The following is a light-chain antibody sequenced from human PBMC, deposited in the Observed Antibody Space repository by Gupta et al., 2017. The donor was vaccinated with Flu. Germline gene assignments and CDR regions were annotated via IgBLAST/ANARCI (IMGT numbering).Light chain of an antibody. J-gene: IGLJ1*01. CDR1: SSNIGAGYD. Sequence: CTGSSSNIGAGYDVHWSQPLPGTAPKLLIYGNSTRPSGVPDRFSGSKSGTSASLAITGLQAEDEADYYCQSYDSSRSGYVFGTGTKVTVL. CDR2: GNS. CDR3: QSYDSSRSGYV. V-gene: IGLV1-40*01.